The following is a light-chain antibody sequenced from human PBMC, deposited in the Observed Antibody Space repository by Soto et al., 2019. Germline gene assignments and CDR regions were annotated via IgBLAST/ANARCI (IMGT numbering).Light chain of an antibody. CDR2: GAS. J-gene: IGKJ1*01. V-gene: IGKV3-20*01. CDR1: QSVSSSY. Sequence: EIVLTQSPGTLSLSPGERATLSCKASQSVSSSYLAWYQHKPGQAPRLLIYGASSRATGIPDRFSGSWSGTDFTLTISRLEAEAFAVYYCQQYGSSPAFGQGTKVEIK. CDR3: QQYGSSPA.